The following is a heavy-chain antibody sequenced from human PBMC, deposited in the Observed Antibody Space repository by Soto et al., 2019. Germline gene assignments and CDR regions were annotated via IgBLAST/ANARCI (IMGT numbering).Heavy chain of an antibody. D-gene: IGHD6-13*01. V-gene: IGHV3-48*02. CDR1: GFTFSSYS. J-gene: IGHJ5*02. CDR3: ARDGSSSWYGENWFDP. CDR2: ISSSSSTI. Sequence: GGSLRLSCAASGFTFSSYSMNWVRQAPGKGLEWVSYISSSSSTIYYADSVKGRFTISRDNAENSLYLQMNSLRDEDTAGYYCARDGSSSWYGENWFDPWGQGTLVTVSS.